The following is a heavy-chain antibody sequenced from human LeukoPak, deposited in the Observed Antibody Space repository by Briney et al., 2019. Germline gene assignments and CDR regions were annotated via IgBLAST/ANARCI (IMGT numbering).Heavy chain of an antibody. CDR1: GDSVSSNSAA. CDR3: AREVAVAGTVGYYYYGMDV. V-gene: IGHV6-1*01. J-gene: IGHJ6*04. Sequence: SQTLSLTCALSGDSVSSNSAAWHWIRQSPSRGLEWLGRTYYRSKWYNDYAVSVKSRITINPDTSKNQFSLQLNSVTPEDTAVYYCAREVAVAGTVGYYYYGMDVWGKGTTVTVSS. D-gene: IGHD6-19*01. CDR2: TYYRSKWYN.